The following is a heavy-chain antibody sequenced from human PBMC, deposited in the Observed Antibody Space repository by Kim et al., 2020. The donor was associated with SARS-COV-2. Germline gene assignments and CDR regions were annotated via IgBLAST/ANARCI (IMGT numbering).Heavy chain of an antibody. V-gene: IGHV4-59*08. J-gene: IGHJ5*02. CDR3: ARLHSSGWMYNWFDP. D-gene: IGHD6-19*01. Sequence: PSLKSRVTISVDTSKNQFSLKLSSVTAADTAVYYCARLHSSGWMYNWFDPWGQGTLVTVSS.